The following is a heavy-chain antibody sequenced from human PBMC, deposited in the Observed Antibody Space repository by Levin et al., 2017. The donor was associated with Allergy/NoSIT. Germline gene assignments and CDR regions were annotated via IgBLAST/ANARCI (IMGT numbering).Heavy chain of an antibody. J-gene: IGHJ6*02. D-gene: IGHD3-10*01. CDR1: GGSFTDYF. Sequence: SETLSLTCAVYGGSFTDYFWSWIRQSPGKGLEWIGEINHTGNTKYNPSLKSRVTISLDTSTSHFSLTLRSVTAADAAVYYCARSTRTTFWVGDLLSYHHCGMDVWGQGTTVTVSS. CDR2: INHTGNT. V-gene: IGHV4-34*01. CDR3: ARSTRTTFWVGDLLSYHHCGMDV.